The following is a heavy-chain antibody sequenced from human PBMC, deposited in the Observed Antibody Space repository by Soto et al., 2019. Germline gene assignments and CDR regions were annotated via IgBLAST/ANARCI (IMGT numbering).Heavy chain of an antibody. CDR2: ISSSSSVI. V-gene: IGHV3-48*01. CDR1: GFILSDCA. J-gene: IGHJ6*03. Sequence: EVQLVESGGGLVQPGGSLRLSCATSGFILSDCAMNWVRQAPGKGLEWVSYISSSSSVIDYADSVKGRFTVSRDNARNSLYLQMNSLRAEDTAVYYCARDLSWGSNWYYYMDVWGKGTTVTVS. CDR3: ARDLSWGSNWYYYMDV. D-gene: IGHD7-27*01.